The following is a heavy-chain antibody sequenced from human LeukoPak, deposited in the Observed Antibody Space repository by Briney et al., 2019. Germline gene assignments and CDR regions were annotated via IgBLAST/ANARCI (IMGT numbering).Heavy chain of an antibody. CDR3: ARAKDFWSGYSQYYFDY. CDR2: INPNSGGT. CDR1: GYTFTGYY. Sequence: GASVKVSCKASGYTFTGYYMHWVRQAPGQGLEWMGWINPNSGGTNYAQKFQGRVTMARDTSISTAYMELSRLRSEDTAVYYCARAKDFWSGYSQYYFDYWGQGTLVTVSS. J-gene: IGHJ4*02. D-gene: IGHD3-3*01. V-gene: IGHV1-2*02.